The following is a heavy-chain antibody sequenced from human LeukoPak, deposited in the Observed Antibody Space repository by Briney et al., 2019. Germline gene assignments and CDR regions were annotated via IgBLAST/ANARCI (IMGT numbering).Heavy chain of an antibody. CDR2: IYYRGST. CDR3: ARLGRTYYDFWSGP. D-gene: IGHD3-3*01. Sequence: PSETLSLTCTVSGGSISSSSYYRGWIRQPPGKGLEWIGTIYYRGSTYYNPSLKSRVTISVDTSKNQFSLKLTSVTAADTAVYYCARLGRTYYDFWSGPWGQGTLVTVSS. V-gene: IGHV4-39*01. J-gene: IGHJ5*02. CDR1: GGSISSSSYY.